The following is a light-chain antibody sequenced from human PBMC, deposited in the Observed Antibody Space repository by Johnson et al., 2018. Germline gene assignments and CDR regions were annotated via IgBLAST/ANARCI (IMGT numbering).Light chain of an antibody. CDR2: KNN. Sequence: QSVLTQPPSVSAAPGQRVTISCSGSSSNIGNIYVSCYHHLPGTAPKPLIYKNNKQPSGINARFPGSKSATSATLGITGLQTGDEADYYCGPWDSSRSAGNVFGTGTKVTVL. J-gene: IGLJ1*01. CDR1: SSNIGNIY. CDR3: GPWDSSRSAGNV. V-gene: IGLV1-51*02.